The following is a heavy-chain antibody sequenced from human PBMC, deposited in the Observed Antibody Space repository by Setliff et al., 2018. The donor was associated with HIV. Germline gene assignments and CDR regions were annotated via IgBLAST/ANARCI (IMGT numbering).Heavy chain of an antibody. CDR2: ISIDGSDR. CDR3: VRDINWAFDY. V-gene: IGHV3-30*03. Sequence: GGSLRLACVASGFVFNNYVFTWIRQAPGKGLEWVAVISIDGSDRYYSDSVKGRFTISRDSSKNSLYLQMSSLRAEDTAVYFCVRDINWAFDYWGQGILVTVS. CDR1: GFVFNNYV. D-gene: IGHD1-1*01. J-gene: IGHJ4*02.